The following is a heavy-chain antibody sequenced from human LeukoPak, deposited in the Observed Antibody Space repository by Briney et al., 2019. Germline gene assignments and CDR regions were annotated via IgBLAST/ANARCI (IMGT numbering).Heavy chain of an antibody. CDR3: AKDKTYDSRFDY. D-gene: IGHD3-22*01. Sequence: GGSLRLSCAASGFTFSSYGMHWVRQAPGKGLEWVAFIRYDGSNKYYADSVKGRFTISRDNSKNTLYLQMNSLRAEDTAVYYCAKDKTYDSRFDYWGQGTLDTVSS. J-gene: IGHJ4*02. V-gene: IGHV3-30*02. CDR1: GFTFSSYG. CDR2: IRYDGSNK.